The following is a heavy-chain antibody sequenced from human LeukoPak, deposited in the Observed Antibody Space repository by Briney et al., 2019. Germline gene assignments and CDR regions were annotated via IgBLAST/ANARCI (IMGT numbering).Heavy chain of an antibody. D-gene: IGHD3-10*01. CDR3: ARGPHFYGSGSYEYSYYYYYYGMDV. Sequence: SETLSLTCAVYGGSFSGYYWTWVRQPPGKGLEWVGEINHKGATNYNPSLKSRVTISLDTSKNQFSLKLSSVTAADTAVYYCARGPHFYGSGSYEYSYYYYYYGMDVWGKGTAATVSS. J-gene: IGHJ6*04. V-gene: IGHV4-34*01. CDR2: INHKGAT. CDR1: GGSFSGYY.